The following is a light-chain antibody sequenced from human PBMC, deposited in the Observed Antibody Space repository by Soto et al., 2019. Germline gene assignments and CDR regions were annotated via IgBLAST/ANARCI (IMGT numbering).Light chain of an antibody. V-gene: IGLV2-14*03. CDR3: SSFTTSSTFV. J-gene: IGLJ1*01. CDR1: SSDVGRYNY. CDR2: DVI. Sequence: QSVLAQPASVSGSRGQSITISCTGTSSDVGRYNYVSWFQQHPCKVPKLIIYDVINWLSGVSDRFSGSKSGNTASLSFSGLQPEDEADYYCSSFTTSSTFVFGTGTKVTVL.